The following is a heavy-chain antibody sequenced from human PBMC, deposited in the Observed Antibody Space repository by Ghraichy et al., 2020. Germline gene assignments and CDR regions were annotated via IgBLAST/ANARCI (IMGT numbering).Heavy chain of an antibody. V-gene: IGHV1-8*01. Sequence: ASVKVSCKASGYTFTSYDINWVRQATGQGLEWMGWMNPNSGNTGYAQKFQGRVTMTRNTSISTAYMELSSLRSEDTAVYYCARAKSHYDFWRALYYYYYYMDVWGKGTTVTVSS. CDR3: ARAKSHYDFWRALYYYYYYMDV. CDR1: GYTFTSYD. D-gene: IGHD3-3*01. J-gene: IGHJ6*03. CDR2: MNPNSGNT.